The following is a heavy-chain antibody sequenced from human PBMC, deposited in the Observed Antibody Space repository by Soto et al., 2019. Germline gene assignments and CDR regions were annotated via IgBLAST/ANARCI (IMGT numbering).Heavy chain of an antibody. V-gene: IGHV4-30-4*01. CDR2: IYYSGRT. CDR3: ARDHYDYGGESD. J-gene: IGHJ4*02. Sequence: SETLSLTCTVSGGSISSADYYWSWIRQPPGKGLEWIGHIYYSGRTYYNPSLKSRLTISIDTSKNQFSLKLKSVTAADTAVYFCARDHYDYGGESDWGQGALVTVSS. CDR1: GGSISSADYY. D-gene: IGHD4-17*01.